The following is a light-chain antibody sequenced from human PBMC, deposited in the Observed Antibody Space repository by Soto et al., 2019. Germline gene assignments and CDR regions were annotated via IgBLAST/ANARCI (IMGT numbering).Light chain of an antibody. Sequence: QSVLTQPPSVSGSPGQSVTISCTGTSNDVGKYDRVSWYQQPPGTAPKLIIYEVTNRPSGVPARFSGSKSGNTASLTISGLQAEDEADYYCSSYISTSRYVFGAGTKLTVL. V-gene: IGLV2-18*02. CDR3: SSYISTSRYV. CDR1: SNDVGKYDR. CDR2: EVT. J-gene: IGLJ1*01.